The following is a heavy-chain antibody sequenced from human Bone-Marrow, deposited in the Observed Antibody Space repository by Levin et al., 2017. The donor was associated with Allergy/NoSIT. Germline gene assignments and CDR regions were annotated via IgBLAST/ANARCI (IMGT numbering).Heavy chain of an antibody. D-gene: IGHD5-12*01. J-gene: IGHJ4*02. CDR2: ISDGGSVK. CDR3: ATEYSGRPFEF. CDR1: GFSFSIYA. Sequence: GGSLRLSCVASGFSFSIYAMHWFRLAPGKGPEWVAFISDGGSVKHYADSVKGRATISRDNSKNSLSLQMSSLRAEDTAVYYCATEYSGRPFEFWGQGTLVTVSS. V-gene: IGHV3-30*04.